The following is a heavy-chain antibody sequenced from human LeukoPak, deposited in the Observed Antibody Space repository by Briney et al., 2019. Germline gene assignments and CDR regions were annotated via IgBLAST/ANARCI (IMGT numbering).Heavy chain of an antibody. V-gene: IGHV1-69*01. CDR3: ARDNKTSYSYFMDV. CDR2: IIPIFGTA. D-gene: IGHD2/OR15-2a*01. Sequence: SVKVSCKASGGTFSSYAINWVRQAPGQELEWMGGIIPIFGTANYAQKFQGRVTISADESTSTAYMELSSLRSDDTAVYYCARDNKTSYSYFMDVWGKGTTVTVSS. J-gene: IGHJ6*03. CDR1: GGTFSSYA.